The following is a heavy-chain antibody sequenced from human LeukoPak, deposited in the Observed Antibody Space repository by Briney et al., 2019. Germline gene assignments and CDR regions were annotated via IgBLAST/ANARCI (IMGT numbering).Heavy chain of an antibody. CDR2: INPNNSGT. CDR3: ASWAGGNEPVASFDY. CDR1: GYTFTGYY. D-gene: IGHD1-14*01. J-gene: IGHJ4*02. Sequence: VASVKVSCKASGYTFTGYYMHWVRQAPGQGLEWMGWINPNNSGTNYAQKFQGRVTMTRDTSTSTAYMDLSRLKSDDTATYYCASWAGGNEPVASFDYWGQGTLVTVSS. V-gene: IGHV1-2*02.